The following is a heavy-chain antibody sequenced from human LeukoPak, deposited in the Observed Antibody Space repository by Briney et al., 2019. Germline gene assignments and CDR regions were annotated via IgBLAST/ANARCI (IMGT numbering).Heavy chain of an antibody. CDR3: GTLGVMREVDY. Sequence: GGSLRLSCAASGFTFSRYWMFWVRHAPGKELVWVSSINSDGTSTNYADSVKGRFTISRDNTRSTLYLQMNSLRPEDTAVYYCGTLGVMREVDYWGQGALVTVSS. CDR2: INSDGTST. J-gene: IGHJ4*02. D-gene: IGHD2-8*01. V-gene: IGHV3-74*01. CDR1: GFTFSRYW.